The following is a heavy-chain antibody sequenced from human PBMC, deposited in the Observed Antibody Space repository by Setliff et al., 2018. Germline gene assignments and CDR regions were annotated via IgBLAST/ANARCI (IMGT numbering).Heavy chain of an antibody. J-gene: IGHJ4*02. Sequence: GGSLRLSCAASGFSFSSFGMHWVRQAPGKGLEWVAFIRYDGSNKFYGDSVKGRFTISRDNSKNTLYLHMNSLRTEDTAVYHCAKEASALYSYGCSPLDSWGQGTLVTVSS. CDR2: IRYDGSNK. V-gene: IGHV3-30*02. CDR1: GFSFSSFG. CDR3: AKEASALYSYGCSPLDS. D-gene: IGHD5-18*01.